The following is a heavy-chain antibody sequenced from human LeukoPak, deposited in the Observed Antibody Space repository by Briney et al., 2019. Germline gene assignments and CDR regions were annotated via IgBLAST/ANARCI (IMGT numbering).Heavy chain of an antibody. CDR3: ARDHTGIFYH. CDR1: GGSIGSGGYY. J-gene: IGHJ4*02. D-gene: IGHD5-18*01. CDR2: SDSSESD. V-gene: IGHV4-31*03. Sequence: SQTLSLTCTVSGGSIGSGGYYWSWLRQHPGQGLEWIGYSDSSESDSSHPSLKSRVTISVDTSKNQFSLRLSSVTAADTAVYCCARDHTGIFYHWGQGALVTVST.